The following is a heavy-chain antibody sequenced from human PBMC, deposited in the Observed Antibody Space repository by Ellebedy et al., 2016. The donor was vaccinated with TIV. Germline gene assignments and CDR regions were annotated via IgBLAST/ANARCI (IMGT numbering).Heavy chain of an antibody. CDR3: AKVWFGEGFFDY. J-gene: IGHJ4*02. D-gene: IGHD3-10*01. V-gene: IGHV3-23*01. CDR1: GFTFSIYA. CDR2: ISGSGGST. Sequence: GGSLRLXCAASGFTFSIYAMSWVRQAPGKGLEWVSAISGSGGSTWYADSVKGRFTISRDNSKNTLYLQMNSLRTDDTAVYYCAKVWFGEGFFDYWGQGTLVTVSS.